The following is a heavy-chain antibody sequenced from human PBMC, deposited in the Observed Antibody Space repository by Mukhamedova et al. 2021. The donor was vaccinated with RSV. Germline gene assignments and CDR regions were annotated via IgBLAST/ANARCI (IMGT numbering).Heavy chain of an antibody. V-gene: IGHV6-1*01. CDR3: ARGGAAAVYALDY. Sequence: EYMGRTYYRSKWYSDYAASVKSRITINADTSKNQFSLHLNSVTPEDTAVYYCARGGAAAVYALDYWGQGTLVTVSS. D-gene: IGHD6-13*01. J-gene: IGHJ4*02. CDR2: TYYRSKWYS.